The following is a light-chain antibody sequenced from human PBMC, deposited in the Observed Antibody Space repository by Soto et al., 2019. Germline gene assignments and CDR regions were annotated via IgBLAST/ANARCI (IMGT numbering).Light chain of an antibody. CDR1: QSISSW. V-gene: IGKV1-5*03. CDR3: QQYNSYSRT. J-gene: IGKJ1*01. Sequence: DIQMTQSPSTLSASVGGRVTIACRSSQSISSWLAWYQKKPGKAPKLLIYKASSLESGVPSRFSGSGSGTEFTLTINSLQPDDFATYYCQQYNSYSRTFGQGTKVDIK. CDR2: KAS.